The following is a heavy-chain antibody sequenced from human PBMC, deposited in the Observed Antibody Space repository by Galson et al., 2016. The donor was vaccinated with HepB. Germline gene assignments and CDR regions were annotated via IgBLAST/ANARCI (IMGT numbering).Heavy chain of an antibody. CDR1: GVTVSNNY. J-gene: IGHJ4*02. Sequence: SLRLSCAASGVTVSNNYMSWVRQAPGKGLECVSLIYSGGDTYYADSVQGRFTISRDNSKNTVYLHMNSLRAEDTAVYYCARNVPVTKFGFWGQGTLVTVSS. CDR3: ARNVPVTKFGF. D-gene: IGHD3-9*01. V-gene: IGHV3-66*01. CDR2: IYSGGDT.